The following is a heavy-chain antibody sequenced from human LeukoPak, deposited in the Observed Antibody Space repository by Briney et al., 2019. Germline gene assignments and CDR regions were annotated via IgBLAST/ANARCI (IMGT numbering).Heavy chain of an antibody. CDR3: ARAPFRDYFGSGTYFDY. J-gene: IGHJ4*02. Sequence: GGSLRLSCAASGFTFSNYYMNWVRQVPGKGLEWVSSITGSGDSKYYAESRRGRFTTSRDNAKNSLYLQMNSLRAEDTAVYYCARAPFRDYFGSGTYFDYWGQGTLVTVSS. CDR2: ITGSGDSK. V-gene: IGHV3-21*01. CDR1: GFTFSNYY. D-gene: IGHD3-10*01.